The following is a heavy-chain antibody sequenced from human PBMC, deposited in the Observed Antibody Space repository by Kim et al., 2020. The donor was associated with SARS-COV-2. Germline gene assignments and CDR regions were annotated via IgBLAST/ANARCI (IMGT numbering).Heavy chain of an antibody. V-gene: IGHV4-59*09. CDR2: GRT. CDR3: ARGRPDVDS. Sequence: GRTDYNPSLKSGVTLSVDTANNQFSLKLSSVTAADTAMYYCARGRPDVDSWGQGTLVTVSS. J-gene: IGHJ4*02.